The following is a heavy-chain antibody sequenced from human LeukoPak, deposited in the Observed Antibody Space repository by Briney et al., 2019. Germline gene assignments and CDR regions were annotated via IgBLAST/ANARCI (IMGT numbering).Heavy chain of an antibody. J-gene: IGHJ6*02. CDR2: INPSGGST. CDR3: ARHDISRHYYYYGMDV. V-gene: IGHV1-46*01. CDR1: GYTFTSYY. Sequence: GASVKVSCKASGYTFTSYYMHWVRQAPGQGLEWMGIINPSGGSTSYAQKFQGRVTMTTDTSTSTGNMELRSLRSDDTAVYYCARHDISRHYYYYGMDVWGQGTTVTVSS. D-gene: IGHD3-9*01.